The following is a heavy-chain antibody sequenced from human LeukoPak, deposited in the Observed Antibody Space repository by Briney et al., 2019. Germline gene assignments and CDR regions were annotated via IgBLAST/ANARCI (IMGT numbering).Heavy chain of an antibody. CDR1: GYTFTGYY. J-gene: IGHJ6*02. CDR3: ARDPREVYYGMDV. Sequence: GASVKVSCKASGYTFTGYYMHWVRQAPGQGPEWMGWINPNSGGTNYAQKFQGRVTMTRDTSISTAYMELSRLRPDDTAVYYCARDPREVYYGMDVWGQGTTVTVSS. CDR2: INPNSGGT. V-gene: IGHV1-2*02.